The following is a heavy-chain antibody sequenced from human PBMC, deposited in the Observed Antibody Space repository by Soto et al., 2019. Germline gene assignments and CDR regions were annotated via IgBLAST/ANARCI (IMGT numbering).Heavy chain of an antibody. D-gene: IGHD2-21*02. CDR2: IYWDDDK. CDR3: ARRQTYCGGNCYSGFDY. J-gene: IGHJ4*02. Sequence: QITLKESGPTLVKPTQTLTLTCTFSGFSLSTSGVGVGWIRQPPGKALEWLALIYWDDDKRYSPSLKSRLTITKDTPKNQVVLTMTNMDPVDTATYYCARRQTYCGGNCYSGFDYWGQGTLVTVSS. V-gene: IGHV2-5*02. CDR1: GFSLSTSGVG.